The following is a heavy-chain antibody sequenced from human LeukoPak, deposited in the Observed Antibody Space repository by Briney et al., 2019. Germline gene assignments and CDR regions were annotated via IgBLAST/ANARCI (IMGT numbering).Heavy chain of an antibody. J-gene: IGHJ3*02. CDR3: ARGRRYLGKGPFDI. V-gene: IGHV4-39*01. CDR1: GGSISSSSYY. Sequence: PSETLSLTCTVSGGSISSSSYYWGWIRQPPGKGLEWIGSIYYSGSTYYNPSLKSRVTISVDTSKNQFSLKLSSVTAADTAVYYCARGRRYLGKGPFDIWGQGTMVTVSS. CDR2: IYYSGST. D-gene: IGHD2-15*01.